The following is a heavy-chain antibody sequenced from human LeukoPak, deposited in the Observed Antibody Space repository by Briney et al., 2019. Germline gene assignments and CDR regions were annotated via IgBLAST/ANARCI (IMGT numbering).Heavy chain of an antibody. CDR3: ASRSINWYRGNNWFDP. CDR2: IIGDGSLI. D-gene: IGHD6-13*01. CDR1: GFTFSRSW. V-gene: IGHV3-74*01. J-gene: IGHJ5*02. Sequence: GGSLRLSCAASGFTFSRSWMHWVRQVPGKGLVWVSCIIGDGSLIHYADSVKGRFTASRDNAKNSLYLQMNSLRVEDTAVYYCASRSINWYRGNNWFDPWGQGTLVTVSS.